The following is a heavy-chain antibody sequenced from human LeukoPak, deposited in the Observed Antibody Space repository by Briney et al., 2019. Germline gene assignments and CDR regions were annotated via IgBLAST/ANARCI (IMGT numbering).Heavy chain of an antibody. CDR3: ARGLLVPAALSSEDAFDI. J-gene: IGHJ3*02. Sequence: PGGSLRLSCAASGFTFSLYWMSWVRQAPGKGLEWVANIKQDGSEKYYVDSVKGRFTISRDNAKNSLYLQMNSLRAEDTAVYYCARGLLVPAALSSEDAFDIWGQGTMVTVSS. V-gene: IGHV3-7*04. CDR2: IKQDGSEK. D-gene: IGHD2-2*01. CDR1: GFTFSLYW.